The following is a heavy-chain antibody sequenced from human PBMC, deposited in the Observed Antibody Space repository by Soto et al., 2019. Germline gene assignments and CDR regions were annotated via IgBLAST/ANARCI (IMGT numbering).Heavy chain of an antibody. J-gene: IGHJ6*02. CDR1: GFSFSDYF. D-gene: IGHD2-21*01. CDR2: ISSSSTYT. CDR3: ARGSYYYGMDV. Sequence: GGSLRLSCAASGFSFSDYFMTWIRQAPGKGLEWVSYISSSSTYTNYADSVKGRFAISRDNAKNLLNLQMNSLRTDDTAMYYCARGSYYYGMDVWGQGTTVTVSS. V-gene: IGHV3-11*05.